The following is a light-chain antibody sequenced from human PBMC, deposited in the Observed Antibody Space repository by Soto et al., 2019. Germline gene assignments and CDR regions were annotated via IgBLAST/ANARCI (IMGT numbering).Light chain of an antibody. CDR1: QNVRYN. J-gene: IGKJ2*01. CDR3: HQYNSWFT. Sequence: EIVLTQSPATLSVSPGERATLSCRASQNVRYNLAWYQQKPGQAPRLLIYGASTRAIDIPPRFSGSGSVTEFTLTINSLQSEAFAVYYCHQYNSWFTFGQGTKLEIK. CDR2: GAS. V-gene: IGKV3-15*01.